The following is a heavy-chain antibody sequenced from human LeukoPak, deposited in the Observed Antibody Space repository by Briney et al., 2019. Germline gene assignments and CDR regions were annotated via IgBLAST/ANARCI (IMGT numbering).Heavy chain of an antibody. J-gene: IGHJ6*02. V-gene: IGHV4-39*01. CDR1: GGSISSSSYY. Sequence: SETLSLTCTVSGGSISSSSYYWGWIRQPPGKGLEWIGSIYYSGSTYYNPSLKSRVTISVDTSKNQFSLKLSSVTAADTAVYYCARNMGSSWYADYYYYGMDVWGQGTTVTVSS. CDR2: IYYSGST. CDR3: ARNMGSSWYADYYYYGMDV. D-gene: IGHD6-13*01.